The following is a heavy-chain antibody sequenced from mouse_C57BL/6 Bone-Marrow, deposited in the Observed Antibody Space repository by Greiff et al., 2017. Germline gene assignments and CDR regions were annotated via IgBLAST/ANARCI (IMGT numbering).Heavy chain of an antibody. CDR3: ARDYYGSSYAMDF. Sequence: EVQLVESGGGLVKPGGSLKLSCAASGFTFSDYGMHWVRQAPEKGLEWVAYISSGSSTIYYADTVKGRFTISRDNAKNNLFLQMTSLRSEDTAMYYCARDYYGSSYAMDFWGRGTAVTVTS. D-gene: IGHD1-1*01. CDR2: ISSGSSTI. V-gene: IGHV5-17*01. CDR1: GFTFSDYG. J-gene: IGHJ4*01.